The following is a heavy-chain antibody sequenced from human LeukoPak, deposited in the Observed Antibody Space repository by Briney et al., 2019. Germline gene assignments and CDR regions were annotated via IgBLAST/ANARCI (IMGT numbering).Heavy chain of an antibody. CDR2: INQDGSEK. Sequence: PGGSLRLSCAASGFTFSTYWMSWVRQAPGKGLEWVANINQDGSEKYYVDSVKGRFTISRDNAKNSLYLQMNSLRAEDTAVYYCAREGYANAFDMWGQGTMVTVSS. V-gene: IGHV3-7*01. D-gene: IGHD5-12*01. J-gene: IGHJ3*02. CDR3: AREGYANAFDM. CDR1: GFTFSTYW.